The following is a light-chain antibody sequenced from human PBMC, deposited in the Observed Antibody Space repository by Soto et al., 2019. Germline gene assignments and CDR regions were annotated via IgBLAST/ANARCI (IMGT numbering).Light chain of an antibody. CDR1: SSNIGAGFD. CDR3: AAWDDSLSGLV. V-gene: IGLV1-47*02. CDR2: GNN. Sequence: QSVLPPPCHSVSGAPGQRVTISCTGSSSNIGAGFDVYWYQQLPGTAPKLLIYGNNQRPSGVPDRFSGSKSGTSASLAISGLRSEDEADYYCAAWDDSLSGLVFGTGSKVTVL. J-gene: IGLJ1*01.